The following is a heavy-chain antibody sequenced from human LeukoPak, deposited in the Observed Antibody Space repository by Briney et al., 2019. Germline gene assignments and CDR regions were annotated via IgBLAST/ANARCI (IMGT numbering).Heavy chain of an antibody. CDR3: VKSQGFRRFHSTNFDY. CDR1: GFTFSSYA. V-gene: IGHV3-64D*06. CDR2: ISSNGGST. Sequence: GGSLRLSRSASGFTFSSYAMHWVRQAPGKGLEYVSAISSNGGSTYYADSVKGRFTISRDNSKNTLYLQMSSLRAEDTAVYYCVKSQGFRRFHSTNFDYWGQGTLVTVSS. D-gene: IGHD2-2*01. J-gene: IGHJ4*02.